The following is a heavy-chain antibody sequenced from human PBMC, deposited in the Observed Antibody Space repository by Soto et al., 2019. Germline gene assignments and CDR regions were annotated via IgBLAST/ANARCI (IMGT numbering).Heavy chain of an antibody. CDR3: ASSYSSSSKNNWFDP. J-gene: IGHJ5*02. V-gene: IGHV1-3*01. Sequence: ASVKVSCKASGYTFTNYAMHWVRQAPGQRLEWMGWINGGDGDTKYSQTFQGRVTLTRVKSARTAYMELSSLRSEDTAVYYCASSYSSSSKNNWFDPWGQGTLVTVSS. D-gene: IGHD6-6*01. CDR2: INGGDGDT. CDR1: GYTFTNYA.